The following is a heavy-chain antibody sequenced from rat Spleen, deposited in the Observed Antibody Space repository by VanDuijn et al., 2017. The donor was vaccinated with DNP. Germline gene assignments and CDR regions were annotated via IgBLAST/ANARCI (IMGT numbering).Heavy chain of an antibody. D-gene: IGHD1-1*01. Sequence: EVKLVESGGGLVQPGRSLKLSCAASGFTFSDHNMAWVRQAPKTSLEWVATISYDGSDTYYRDSMKGRFTISRDNAKSTLYLQMDSLRSEDTATYYCATYTTVVGYFDYWGQGVMVTVSS. CDR1: GFTFSDHN. V-gene: IGHV5-7*01. CDR2: ISYDGSDT. J-gene: IGHJ2*01. CDR3: ATYTTVVGYFDY.